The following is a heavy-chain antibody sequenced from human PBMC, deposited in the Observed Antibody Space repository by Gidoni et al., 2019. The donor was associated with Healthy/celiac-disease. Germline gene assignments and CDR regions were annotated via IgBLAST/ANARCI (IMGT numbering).Heavy chain of an antibody. CDR3: ARDSYPIVVVPAAFDY. CDR1: GFTFSSYS. J-gene: IGHJ4*02. Sequence: EVQLVESGGGLVQLGGSLRLSCAASGFTFSSYSMNWVRQAPGKGLEWVSYISSSSSNIYYADSVKGRFTISRDNAKNSLYLQMNSLRAEDTAVYFCARDSYPIVVVPAAFDYWGQGTLVTVSS. CDR2: ISSSSSNI. D-gene: IGHD2-2*01. V-gene: IGHV3-48*01.